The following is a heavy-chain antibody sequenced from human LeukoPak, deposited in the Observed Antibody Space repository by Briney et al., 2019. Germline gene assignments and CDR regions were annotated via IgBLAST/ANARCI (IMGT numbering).Heavy chain of an antibody. CDR2: IYYSGST. J-gene: IGHJ6*03. V-gene: IGHV4-59*01. CDR1: GGSFSGYY. CDR3: ARTTEGVYSYGYFYDYYMDV. D-gene: IGHD5-18*01. Sequence: SETLSLTCAVYGGSFSGYYWSWIRQPPGKGLEWIGYIYYSGSTNYKSSLQSRVTISVGTSKNQFSLKLSSVTAADTDVYYCARTTEGVYSYGYFYDYYMDVWGKGTTVTISS.